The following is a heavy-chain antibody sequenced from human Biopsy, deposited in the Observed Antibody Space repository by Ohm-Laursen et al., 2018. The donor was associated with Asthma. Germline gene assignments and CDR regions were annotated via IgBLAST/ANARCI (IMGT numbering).Heavy chain of an antibody. V-gene: IGHV3-30-3*01. D-gene: IGHD6-13*01. CDR2: ITFDGSTQ. Sequence: SLRLSCSASGTHLGSYNMHWARQAPGKGLEWVAVITFDGSTQHYGDSVKGRFTISRDNSKNMLFLQMNSLRAEDTAVYYCSRDTLGYYFDIWGQGTQVTVSS. J-gene: IGHJ4*02. CDR1: GTHLGSYN. CDR3: SRDTLGYYFDI.